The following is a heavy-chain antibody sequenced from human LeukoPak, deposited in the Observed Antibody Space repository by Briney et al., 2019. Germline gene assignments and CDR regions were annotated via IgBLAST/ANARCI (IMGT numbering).Heavy chain of an antibody. CDR1: GGSFSGYY. D-gene: IGHD3-3*01. J-gene: IGHJ5*02. V-gene: IGHV4-34*01. CDR3: ARGRTYYDFWSGPYWFDP. CDR2: INHSGST. Sequence: PSETLSLTCAVYGGSFSGYYWSWIRQPSGKGLEWIGEINHSGSTNYNPSLKSRVTISVDTSKNQFSLKLSSVTAADTAVYYCARGRTYYDFWSGPYWFDPWGQGTLVTVSS.